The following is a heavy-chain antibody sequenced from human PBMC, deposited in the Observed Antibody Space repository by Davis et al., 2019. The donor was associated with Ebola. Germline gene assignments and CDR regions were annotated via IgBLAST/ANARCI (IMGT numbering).Heavy chain of an antibody. V-gene: IGHV3-23*01. D-gene: IGHD2-21*02. J-gene: IGHJ4*02. Sequence: GGSLRLSCAASGFTFRSYAMSWVRQGPGKGLEWLSGISGSGGDTYYADPVKGRFTISRDNSKNTLYLQMNSLRGEDTAVYYCTKGCSGDCYRSDYWGQGTLVTVSS. CDR1: GFTFRSYA. CDR3: TKGCSGDCYRSDY. CDR2: ISGSGGDT.